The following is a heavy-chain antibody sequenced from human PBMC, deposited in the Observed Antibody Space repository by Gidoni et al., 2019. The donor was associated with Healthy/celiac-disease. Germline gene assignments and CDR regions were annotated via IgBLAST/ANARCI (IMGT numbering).Heavy chain of an antibody. CDR2: INHSGST. D-gene: IGHD3-3*01. CDR3: ARATLFRGRNWFDP. CDR1: GGSFSGYY. Sequence: QVQLQQWGAGLLKPSETLSLTCAVYGGSFSGYYWSWIRQPPGKGLEWIGEINHSGSTNYNPSLKSRVTISVDTSKNQFSLKLSSVTAADTAVYYCARATLFRGRNWFDPWGQGTLVTVSS. J-gene: IGHJ5*02. V-gene: IGHV4-34*01.